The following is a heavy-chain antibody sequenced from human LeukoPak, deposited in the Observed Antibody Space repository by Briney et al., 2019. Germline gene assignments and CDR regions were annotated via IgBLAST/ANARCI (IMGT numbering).Heavy chain of an antibody. D-gene: IGHD3-10*02. CDR2: IWYDGSNK. Sequence: PGGSVRLSCAASGFTFSSYGMHWVRQAPGKGLAGVACIWYDGSNKYYADSVKGRFTISRDNSKNTLYLQMNSLRAEDTAVYYCARALQGSTRFCSGTGLDHWGQGTLVTVSS. J-gene: IGHJ5*02. V-gene: IGHV3-33*01. CDR1: GFTFSSYG. CDR3: ARALQGSTRFCSGTGLDH.